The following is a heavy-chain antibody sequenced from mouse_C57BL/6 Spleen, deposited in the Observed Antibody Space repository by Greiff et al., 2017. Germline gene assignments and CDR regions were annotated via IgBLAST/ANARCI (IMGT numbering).Heavy chain of an antibody. Sequence: EVKLMESGGDLVKPGGSLKLSCAASGFTFSSYGMSWVRQTPDKRLEWVATISSGGSYTYYPDSVKGRFTISRDNAKNTLYLQMSSLKSEDTAMYYCARLNYGSSLAWFAYWGQGTLVTVSA. D-gene: IGHD1-1*01. J-gene: IGHJ3*01. V-gene: IGHV5-6*01. CDR1: GFTFSSYG. CDR2: ISSGGSYT. CDR3: ARLNYGSSLAWFAY.